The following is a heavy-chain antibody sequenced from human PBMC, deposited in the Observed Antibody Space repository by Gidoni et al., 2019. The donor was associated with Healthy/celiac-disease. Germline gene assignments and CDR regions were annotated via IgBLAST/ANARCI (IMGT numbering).Heavy chain of an antibody. D-gene: IGHD3-9*01. Sequence: QVQLVQSGAEVKKPGASVKVSCKASGYTFTSYGISWVRRAPGQGLEWMGWISAYNGNTTYAQKLQGRVTMTTDTSTSTAYMELRSLRSDDTAVYYCARDSGPYDILTYGHFDYWGQGTLVTVSS. CDR1: GYTFTSYG. CDR3: ARDSGPYDILTYGHFDY. CDR2: ISAYNGNT. J-gene: IGHJ4*02. V-gene: IGHV1-18*01.